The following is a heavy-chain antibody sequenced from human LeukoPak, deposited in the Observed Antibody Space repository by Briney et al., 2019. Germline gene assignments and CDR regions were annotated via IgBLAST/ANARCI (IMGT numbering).Heavy chain of an antibody. CDR1: GFTFNNYW. J-gene: IGHJ4*02. CDR3: ARGRRTYYYDSSGYPFDY. Sequence: GESLRLSCAASGFTFNNYWMSWVRQAPGKGLEWVANIKPDGGEKYYADSVKGRFTISRDNAKNSMYLQMNSLRADDTAVYYCARGRRTYYYDSSGYPFDYWGQGTLVTVSS. CDR2: IKPDGGEK. D-gene: IGHD3-22*01. V-gene: IGHV3-7*01.